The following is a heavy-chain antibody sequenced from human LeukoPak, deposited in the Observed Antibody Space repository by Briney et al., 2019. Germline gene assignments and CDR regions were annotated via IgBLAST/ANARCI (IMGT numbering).Heavy chain of an antibody. J-gene: IGHJ4*02. Sequence: GGSLRLSCAASGFTFDDYAMHWVRQAPGKGLEWVSGISWNSGSIGYADSVKGRFTISRDNSKNTLYLHMNSLRAEDTAIYYCVKDGHWTFDYWGQGTLVTVSS. CDR1: GFTFDDYA. CDR3: VKDGHWTFDY. CDR2: ISWNSGSI. V-gene: IGHV3-9*01. D-gene: IGHD1-1*01.